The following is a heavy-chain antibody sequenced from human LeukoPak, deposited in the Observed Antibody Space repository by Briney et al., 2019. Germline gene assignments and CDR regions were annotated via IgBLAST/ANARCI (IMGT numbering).Heavy chain of an antibody. V-gene: IGHV4-59*07. CDR1: GGPLSSYY. D-gene: IGHD6-19*01. Sequence: SDTLSLPCTVSGGPLSSYYWSWIRQSPGKALEWIGYIYYSGSTKYNPSLKSRVTRSVDTSKNQFSLKLSSVTAADTAVYYCARVPVAGYWYFDLWGRGTLVTVSS. CDR2: IYYSGST. J-gene: IGHJ2*01. CDR3: ARVPVAGYWYFDL.